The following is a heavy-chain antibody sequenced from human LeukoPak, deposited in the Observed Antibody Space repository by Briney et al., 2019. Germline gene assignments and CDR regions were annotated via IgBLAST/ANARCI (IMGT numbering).Heavy chain of an antibody. CDR1: GDSISSNTYC. J-gene: IGHJ5*02. Sequence: SETLSLTCSVSGDSISSNTYCWGWIRQPPGKGLEWIATICYSGAYYNPSLKSRLTKSIDTSSNQFSLNLNSVTAADTAVYYCARRPPAGGADWFVPWGQGILVTVSS. V-gene: IGHV4-39*01. CDR2: ICYSGA. D-gene: IGHD2-8*02. CDR3: ARRPPAGGADWFVP.